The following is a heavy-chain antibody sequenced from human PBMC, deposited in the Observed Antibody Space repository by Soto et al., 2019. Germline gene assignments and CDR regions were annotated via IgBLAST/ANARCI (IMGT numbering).Heavy chain of an antibody. CDR3: ARSTDTAMVKDY. J-gene: IGHJ4*02. D-gene: IGHD5-18*01. CDR2: ISYDGSNK. V-gene: IGHV3-30-3*01. Sequence: QVQLVESGGGVVQPGRSLRLSCAASGFTFSSYAMHWVRQAPGKGLEWVAVISYDGSNKYYADSVKGRFTISRDNSKNTLYLQMNSLRAEDTAVYYCARSTDTAMVKDYWGQGTLVTVSS. CDR1: GFTFSSYA.